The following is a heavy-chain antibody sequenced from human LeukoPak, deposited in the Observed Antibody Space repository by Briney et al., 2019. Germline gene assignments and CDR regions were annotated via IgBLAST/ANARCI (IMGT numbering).Heavy chain of an antibody. J-gene: IGHJ3*02. Sequence: SETLSLTCTVSGGSICSYYWSWIRQPPGKGLEWIGYIYYSGSTNYNPSLKSRVTISVDTSKNQFSLKLSSVTAADTAVYYCAKSYCSSTSCSYAFDIWGQGTMVTVSS. CDR3: AKSYCSSTSCSYAFDI. CDR1: GGSICSYY. V-gene: IGHV4-59*01. CDR2: IYYSGST. D-gene: IGHD2-2*01.